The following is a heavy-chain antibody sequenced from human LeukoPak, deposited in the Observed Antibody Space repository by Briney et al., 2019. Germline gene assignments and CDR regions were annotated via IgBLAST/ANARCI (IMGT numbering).Heavy chain of an antibody. CDR2: IYYSGST. D-gene: IGHD1-26*01. CDR1: GGSISSYY. Sequence: SETLSLTCTVPGGSISSYYWSWIRQPPGKGLEWIGYIYYSGSTNYNPSLKSRVTISVDTSRNQFSLKLRSMTAADTAVYYCARGGRWESYSAFDIWGQGTTVSVSS. V-gene: IGHV4-59*12. CDR3: ARGGRWESYSAFDI. J-gene: IGHJ3*02.